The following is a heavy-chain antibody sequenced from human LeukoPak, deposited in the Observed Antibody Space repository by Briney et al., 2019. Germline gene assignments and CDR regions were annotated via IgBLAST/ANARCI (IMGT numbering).Heavy chain of an antibody. Sequence: GGSLRLSCAASGFTFSSYAMSWVRQAPGKGLEWVSVISSGGGSTYYADSVKGRFTISRDNSKNTLFLQMNSLRAEDTAIYYCAKVAKYYYGSETYYFFEHWGQGTPVTASS. D-gene: IGHD3-10*01. V-gene: IGHV3-23*01. CDR2: ISSGGGST. CDR3: AKVAKYYYGSETYYFFEH. CDR1: GFTFSSYA. J-gene: IGHJ4*02.